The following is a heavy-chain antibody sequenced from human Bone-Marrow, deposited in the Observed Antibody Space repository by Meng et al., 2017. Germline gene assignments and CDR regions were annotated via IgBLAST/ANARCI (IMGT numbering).Heavy chain of an antibody. Sequence: GESLKISCAASGFTFSSYWMSWVRQAPGKGLEWVANIKQDGSEKYYVDSVKGRFTISRDNAKNSLYLQMNSLRAEDTAVYYCARDRYGDYRLTLDYWGQGTLVTVSS. CDR3: ARDRYGDYRLTLDY. V-gene: IGHV3-7*01. CDR2: IKQDGSEK. D-gene: IGHD4-17*01. J-gene: IGHJ4*02. CDR1: GFTFSSYW.